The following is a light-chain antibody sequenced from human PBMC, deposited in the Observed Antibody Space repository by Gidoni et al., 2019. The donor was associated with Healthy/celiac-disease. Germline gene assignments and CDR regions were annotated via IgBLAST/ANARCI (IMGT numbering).Light chain of an antibody. V-gene: IGKV1-5*01. CDR3: QQYNSYSGT. CDR2: DAS. J-gene: IGKJ1*01. Sequence: IQMAQYPSTLSASVGDRVTITCRASQSISSWLAWYQQKPGKAPKLLIYDASSLESGVPSRFSGSGSGTEFTLTISSLQPDDFATYYCQQYNSYSGTFGQGTKVEIK. CDR1: QSISSW.